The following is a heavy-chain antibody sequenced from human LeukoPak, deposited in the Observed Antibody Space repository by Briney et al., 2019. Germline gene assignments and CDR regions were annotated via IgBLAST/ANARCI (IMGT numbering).Heavy chain of an antibody. D-gene: IGHD2-2*01. CDR2: IQYDGNNK. J-gene: IGHJ6*03. CDR1: GFTFSSYG. Sequence: PGGSLRLSCAASGFTFSSYGMHWVRQAPGKGLEWVTFIQYDGNNKYYADSVKGRFTIFRDNSKNTLYLQMNSLRPEDTAVYYCAKGPTSHYYYYMDVWGKGTTVTVSS. CDR3: AKGPTSHYYYYMDV. V-gene: IGHV3-30*02.